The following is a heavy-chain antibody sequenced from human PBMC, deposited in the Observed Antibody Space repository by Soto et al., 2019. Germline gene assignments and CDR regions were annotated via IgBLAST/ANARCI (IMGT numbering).Heavy chain of an antibody. CDR3: ARDGIGGTVFRGYLDY. V-gene: IGHV3-33*01. CDR1: GGIFHGYG. Sequence: QEQLVESGGGVVQPGTSLRLSCAVPGGIFHGYGMHWVRQAPGKGLEWVAIIRFDGSNEEYADSVKGRFTISRDNSKNTLYLQTNSLGAEYTAVYYCARDGIGGTVFRGYLDYWGRGTVVTVSS. D-gene: IGHD1-7*01. CDR2: IRFDGSNE. J-gene: IGHJ4*02.